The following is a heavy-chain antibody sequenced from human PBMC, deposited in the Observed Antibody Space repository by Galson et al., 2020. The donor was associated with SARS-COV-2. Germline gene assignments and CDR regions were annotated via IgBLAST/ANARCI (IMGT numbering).Heavy chain of an antibody. Sequence: HGESLKISCKGSGYSFTSYWISWVRQMPGKGLEWMGRIVPSDSYTNYSPSFQGHVTISADKSISTAYLQWSSLKASDTAMYYCARATPPDYDILTGYFSNYYYYMDVWGKGTTVTVSS. J-gene: IGHJ6*03. D-gene: IGHD3-9*01. V-gene: IGHV5-10-1*01. CDR1: GYSFTSYW. CDR3: ARATPPDYDILTGYFSNYYYYMDV. CDR2: IVPSDSYT.